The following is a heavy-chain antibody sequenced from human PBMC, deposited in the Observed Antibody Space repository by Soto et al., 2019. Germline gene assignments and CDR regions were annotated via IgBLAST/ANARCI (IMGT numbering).Heavy chain of an antibody. CDR3: AREVGGGRRAVAGEGY. Sequence: GASVKVSCKASGGTFSSYAISWVRQAPGQGLEWMGGIIPIFGTANYAQKFQGRVTITADESTSTAYMELSSLRSEDTAVYYCAREVGGGRRAVAGEGYWGQGTLVTVSS. CDR1: GGTFSSYA. J-gene: IGHJ4*02. V-gene: IGHV1-69*13. CDR2: IIPIFGTA. D-gene: IGHD6-19*01.